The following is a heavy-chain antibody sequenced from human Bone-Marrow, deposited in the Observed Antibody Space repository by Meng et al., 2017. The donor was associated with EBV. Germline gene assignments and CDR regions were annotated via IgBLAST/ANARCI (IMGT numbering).Heavy chain of an antibody. Sequence: QVQLQQWGAGLLKPSETLSLTCAGYGVSFRGYYWSWIRQPPGKGLEWIGEINHSGSINYNPSLKSRVTISVDTSKNQFSLKLSSVTAADTAVYYCARQVRGNDFWSGYYTDYYFDYWGQGTLVTVSS. J-gene: IGHJ4*02. CDR1: GVSFRGYY. CDR3: ARQVRGNDFWSGYYTDYYFDY. V-gene: IGHV4-34*01. CDR2: INHSGSI. D-gene: IGHD3-3*01.